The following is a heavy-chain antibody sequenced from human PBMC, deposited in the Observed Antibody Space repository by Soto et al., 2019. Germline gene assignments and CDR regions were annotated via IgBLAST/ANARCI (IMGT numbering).Heavy chain of an antibody. CDR2: IYYSGST. D-gene: IGHD6-6*01. CDR3: AREGAAPYYYYGMDV. J-gene: IGHJ6*02. V-gene: IGHV4-31*03. Sequence: QVQLQESGPGLVKPSQTLSLTCTVSGGSISSGGYFWSWIRQHPGKGLEWIGFIYYSGSTYYNPSLESRVTVSVETSKNQFSLKLSSVTAADTAVYYCAREGAAPYYYYGMDVWGEGTTVTVS. CDR1: GGSISSGGYF.